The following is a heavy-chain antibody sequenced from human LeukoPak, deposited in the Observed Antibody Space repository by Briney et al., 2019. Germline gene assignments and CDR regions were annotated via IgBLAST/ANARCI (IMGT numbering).Heavy chain of an antibody. V-gene: IGHV3-48*02. CDR1: GFTFSTYS. Sequence: GRSLRLSCASSGFTFSTYSMNWVRQPPGKGLEWVSYISAGGSPIYYADSVKGRFTISRDDAKNSLYLQMNSLRDEGTAVYYCVRDFVRVGVPNFDYWGQGALVTVSS. CDR2: ISAGGSPI. CDR3: VRDFVRVGVPNFDY. J-gene: IGHJ4*02. D-gene: IGHD2-15*01.